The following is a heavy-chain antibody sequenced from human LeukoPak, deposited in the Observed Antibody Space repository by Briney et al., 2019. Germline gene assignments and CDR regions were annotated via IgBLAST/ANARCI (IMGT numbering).Heavy chain of an antibody. CDR1: GGTFSSYA. V-gene: IGHV1-69*05. CDR2: IIPIFGTA. CDR3: ARGENYYYYMDV. J-gene: IGHJ6*03. Sequence: ASVKVSCKASGGTFSSYAISWVRQAPGQGLEWMGRIIPIFGTANYAQKFQGRVTITTDESTSTAYMELSSLRSEDTAVYYSARGENYYYYMDVWGKGTTVTVSS.